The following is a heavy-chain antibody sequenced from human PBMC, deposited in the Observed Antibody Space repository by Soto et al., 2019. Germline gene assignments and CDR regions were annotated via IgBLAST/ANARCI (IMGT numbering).Heavy chain of an antibody. CDR3: ARGRDGYNAEGSRRGYYGMDV. Sequence: QVQLVQSGAEVKKPGASVKVSCKASGYTFTSYYMHWVRQAPGQGLEWMGIINPSGGSTSYAQKFQGRVTMTRDTSTSTVYMELSSLRSEDTAVYYCARGRDGYNAEGSRRGYYGMDVWGKGTTVTVSS. CDR2: INPSGGST. J-gene: IGHJ6*04. CDR1: GYTFTSYY. V-gene: IGHV1-46*01. D-gene: IGHD5-12*01.